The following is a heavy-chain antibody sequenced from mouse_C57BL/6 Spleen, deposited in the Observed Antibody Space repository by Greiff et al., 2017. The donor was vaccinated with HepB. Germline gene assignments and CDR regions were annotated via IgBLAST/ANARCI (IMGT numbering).Heavy chain of an antibody. Sequence: EVKVVESGGGLVKPGGSLKLSCAASGFTFSSYAMSWVRQTPEKRLEWVATISDGGSYTYYPDNVKGRFTISRDNAKNNLYLQMSHLKSEDTAMYYCARDPGYYYGSSAYYFDYWGQGTTLTVSS. CDR3: ARDPGYYYGSSAYYFDY. D-gene: IGHD1-1*01. V-gene: IGHV5-4*01. CDR1: GFTFSSYA. CDR2: ISDGGSYT. J-gene: IGHJ2*01.